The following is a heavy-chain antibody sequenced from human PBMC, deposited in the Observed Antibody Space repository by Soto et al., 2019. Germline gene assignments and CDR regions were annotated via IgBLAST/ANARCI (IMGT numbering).Heavy chain of an antibody. J-gene: IGHJ3*02. CDR1: GFTFTDAW. Sequence: LRLSCAASGFTFTDAWMTWVRQGPGKGLEWVGWIKSKSDGETIDYAAPVKGRFTISRDDSKNTLYLQMNSLKTEDTAVYYCTTGPNLRPLAAFDIWGQGTVVTVSS. CDR3: TTGPNLRPLAAFDI. V-gene: IGHV3-15*01. CDR2: IKSKSDGETI.